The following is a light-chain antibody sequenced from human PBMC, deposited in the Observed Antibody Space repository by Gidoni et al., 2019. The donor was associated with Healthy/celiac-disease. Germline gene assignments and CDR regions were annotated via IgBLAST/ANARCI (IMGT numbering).Light chain of an antibody. V-gene: IGLV8-61*01. CDR2: STN. CDR1: SGSVSTSYY. Sequence: QTVVTQEPSFSLSPGGTVTLTCGLSSGSVSTSYYPSWYQQTPGQAPRTLIYSTNTRSSGVPDRFSGSILGNKAALTITGAQADDESDYYCVLYMGSGVGVFGGGTKLTVL. CDR3: VLYMGSGVGV. J-gene: IGLJ3*02.